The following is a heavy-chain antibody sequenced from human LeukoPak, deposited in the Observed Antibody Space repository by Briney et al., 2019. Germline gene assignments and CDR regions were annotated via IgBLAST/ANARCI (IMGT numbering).Heavy chain of an antibody. J-gene: IGHJ4*02. CDR2: INPYSGGT. CDR1: GYTFTGYY. V-gene: IGHV1-2*02. Sequence: ASVKVSCKASGYTFTGYYIHWVRRAPGQGLEWMGWINPYSGGTNYAQKFQGRVTMTRDTSISTAYMELSRLRSDDTAVYYCVRDRTKYCSSTSCPLDYWGQGTLVTVSS. CDR3: VRDRTKYCSSTSCPLDY. D-gene: IGHD2-2*01.